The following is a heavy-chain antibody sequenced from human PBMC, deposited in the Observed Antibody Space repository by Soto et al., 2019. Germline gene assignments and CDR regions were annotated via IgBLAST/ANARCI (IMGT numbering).Heavy chain of an antibody. J-gene: IGHJ4*02. D-gene: IGHD1-26*01. CDR1: GFSLSNARMG. CDR3: ARRGMGGGSYCGRNPEPDY. V-gene: IGHV2-26*01. Sequence: QVTLKESGPVLVKPTEPLTLTCTVSGFSLSNARMGVSWIRQPPGKALEWLAHIFSNDEKSYSTSLKSRLTSSKDTSKSQVVLTMTNMDPVDTATYYCARRGMGGGSYCGRNPEPDYWGQGTLVTVSS. CDR2: IFSNDEK.